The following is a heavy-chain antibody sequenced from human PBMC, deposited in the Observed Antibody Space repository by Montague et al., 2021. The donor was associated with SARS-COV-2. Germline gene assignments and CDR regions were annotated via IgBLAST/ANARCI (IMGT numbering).Heavy chain of an antibody. J-gene: IGHJ3*02. CDR1: GDSVSGKSVA. D-gene: IGHD3-9*01. V-gene: IGHV6-1*01. CDR3: ASSGITLTGLDAFDI. CDR2: TYYRSKWDS. Sequence: CAISGDSVSGKSVAWNWIRQSPSRGLEWLGRTYYRSKWDSDYAESVKRXLVITPDTSKNQVSLQLNSVIPEDTAVYFCASSGITLTGLDAFDIWGQGTMVTVSS.